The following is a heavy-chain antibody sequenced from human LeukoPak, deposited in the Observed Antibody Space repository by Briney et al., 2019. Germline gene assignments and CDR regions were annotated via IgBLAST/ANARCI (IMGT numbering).Heavy chain of an antibody. D-gene: IGHD1-26*01. CDR2: ISSSGSTI. CDR1: GFTFSSYE. CDR3: ARAVLEWELLSPLDY. J-gene: IGHJ4*02. Sequence: PGGSLRLSCAASGFTFSSYEMNWVRQAPGKGLEWVSYISSSGSTIYYADSVKGRFTISRDNAKNSLYLQMNSLRAEDTAVYYCARAVLEWELLSPLDYWGQGTLVTVSS. V-gene: IGHV3-48*03.